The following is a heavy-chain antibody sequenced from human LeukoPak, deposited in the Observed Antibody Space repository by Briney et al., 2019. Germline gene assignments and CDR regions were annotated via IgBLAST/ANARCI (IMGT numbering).Heavy chain of an antibody. D-gene: IGHD5-18*01. CDR2: IKSKTDGGTT. J-gene: IGHJ3*02. CDR1: GFTFSNAW. V-gene: IGHV3-15*01. CDR3: QCVDTAMVRGRGAFDI. Sequence: GGSLRLSCAASGFTFSNAWMSWVPQAPGKGLEWVGRIKSKTDGGTTDYAAPVKGRFTISRDDSKNTLYLQMNSLKTQDTAVYYCQCVDTAMVRGRGAFDIWGQGTMVTVSS.